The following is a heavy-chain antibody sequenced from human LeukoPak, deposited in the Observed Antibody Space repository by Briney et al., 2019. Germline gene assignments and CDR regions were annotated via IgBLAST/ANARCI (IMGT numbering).Heavy chain of an antibody. V-gene: IGHV4-59*01. D-gene: IGHD2/OR15-2a*01. J-gene: IGHJ4*02. CDR2: ISDTGKT. CDR3: ATGYYEPFDT. Sequence: SETLSLTCSVSGASLSSYYWDWLRQPPGKGLEWIGYISDTGKTDSNPSLKSRVSISLDTSKKQFSLRLRSVTAADSAVYYCATGYYEPFDTWGPGILVTVSS. CDR1: GASLSSYY.